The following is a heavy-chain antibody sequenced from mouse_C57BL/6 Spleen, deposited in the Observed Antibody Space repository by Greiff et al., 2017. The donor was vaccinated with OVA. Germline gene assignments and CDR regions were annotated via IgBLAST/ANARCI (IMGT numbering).Heavy chain of an antibody. CDR1: GYTFTSYW. CDR2: IYPGSGST. CDR3: ARRGITTVVAHFDY. V-gene: IGHV1-55*01. D-gene: IGHD1-1*01. J-gene: IGHJ2*01. Sequence: QVQLTQPGAELVKPGASVKMSCKASGYTFTSYWITWVKQRPGQGLEWIGDIYPGSGSTNYNEKFKSKATLTVDTSSSTAYMQLSSLTSEDSAVYYCARRGITTVVAHFDYWGQGTTLTVSS.